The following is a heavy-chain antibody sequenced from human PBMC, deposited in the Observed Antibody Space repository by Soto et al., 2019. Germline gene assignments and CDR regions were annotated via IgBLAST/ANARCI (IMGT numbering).Heavy chain of an antibody. Sequence: QLVQSGAEVKRPGASVKVSCKASGYNLIGFYMHWVREAPGQGLEWMGWINPKSGATNYAQKFQGRVTLTRDTSINTAYMELSSLTSADTAIYYCARWGTEGRGGPPTEFDLWGRGTLVTVSS. J-gene: IGHJ2*01. CDR1: GYNLIGFY. V-gene: IGHV1-2*02. CDR3: ARWGTEGRGGPPTEFDL. CDR2: INPKSGAT. D-gene: IGHD3-16*01.